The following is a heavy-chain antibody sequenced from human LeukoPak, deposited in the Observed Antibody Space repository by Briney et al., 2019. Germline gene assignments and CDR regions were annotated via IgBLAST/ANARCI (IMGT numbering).Heavy chain of an antibody. V-gene: IGHV3-23*01. CDR1: GFTFSSDA. J-gene: IGHJ4*02. D-gene: IGHD3-3*01. Sequence: GGSLRLSCAASGFTFSSDAMSWVRQAPGKGLEWVSAVSGNGGSTYYADSVKGRFTISRDNSKNTLYLQMNSLRAEDTAVYYCARQAYQYYDFWSGYHDYWGQGTLVTVSS. CDR3: ARQAYQYYDFWSGYHDY. CDR2: VSGNGGST.